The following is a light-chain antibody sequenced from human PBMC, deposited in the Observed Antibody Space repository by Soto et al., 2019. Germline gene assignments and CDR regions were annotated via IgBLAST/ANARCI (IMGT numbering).Light chain of an antibody. CDR1: QSVSSN. CDR3: QQYNNWPRT. Sequence: EIVMTQSPATLSVSPGERATLSCRASQSVSSNLAWYQQKFCQAPRLLIYGASTRATGIPARFSGSGSGTDFTLTISSLQSEDLAVYYCQQYNNWPRTFGQGTKV. V-gene: IGKV3-15*01. CDR2: GAS. J-gene: IGKJ1*01.